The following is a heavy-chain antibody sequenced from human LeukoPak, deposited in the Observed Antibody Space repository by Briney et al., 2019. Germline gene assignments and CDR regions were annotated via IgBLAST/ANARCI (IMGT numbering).Heavy chain of an antibody. CDR1: GGSISSSNW. Sequence: SGTLSLTCAVSGGSISSSNWWSWVRQPPGKGLEWIGEIYHSGSTNYNPSLKSRVTISVDTSKNQFSLKLSSVTAADTAVYYCARYYDSSGYWSTPHFDYWGQGTLVTVSS. J-gene: IGHJ4*02. CDR2: IYHSGST. V-gene: IGHV4-4*02. CDR3: ARYYDSSGYWSTPHFDY. D-gene: IGHD3-22*01.